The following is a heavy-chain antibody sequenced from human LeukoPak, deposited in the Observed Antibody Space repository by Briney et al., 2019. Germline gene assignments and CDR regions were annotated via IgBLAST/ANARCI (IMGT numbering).Heavy chain of an antibody. V-gene: IGHV3-30*04. CDR3: ARPVAYTYPPPDH. CDR2: ISYDGSNK. Sequence: GGSLRLSCAASGFTFSSYAMHWVRQAPGKGLEWVAVISYDGSNKYYADSVKGRFTISRDNSKNTLYLQMNSLRAEDTAVYYFARPVAYTYPPPDHWGQGNLVNVFS. J-gene: IGHJ4*02. CDR1: GFTFSSYA. D-gene: IGHD3-16*01.